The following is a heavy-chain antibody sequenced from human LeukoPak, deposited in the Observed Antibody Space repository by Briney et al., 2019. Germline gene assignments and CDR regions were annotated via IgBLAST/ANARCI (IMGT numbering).Heavy chain of an antibody. D-gene: IGHD1-26*01. Sequence: SVKVSCKASGGTFSSYAISWVRQAPGQGLEWMGGIIPIFGTANYAQKFQGRVTITADESTSTAYMELSSLRSEDTAVYYCASPSGSYYAPNFDYWGQGTLVTVSS. CDR1: GGTFSSYA. J-gene: IGHJ4*02. CDR3: ASPSGSYYAPNFDY. V-gene: IGHV1-69*13. CDR2: IIPIFGTA.